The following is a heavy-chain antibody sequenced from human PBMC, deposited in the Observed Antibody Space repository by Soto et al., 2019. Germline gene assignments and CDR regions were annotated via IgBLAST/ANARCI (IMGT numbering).Heavy chain of an antibody. Sequence: QVQLVQSGAEVKKPGASVKVSCKASGYTFTSYGISWVRQAPGQGLEWMGWISAYNGNTNYAQKLQGRVTTTTDTSTSTAYMELRSLRSDDTAVYYCASLTGSSGWYVSFPSGPWGQGTLVTVSS. V-gene: IGHV1-18*01. CDR2: ISAYNGNT. CDR1: GYTFTSYG. CDR3: ASLTGSSGWYVSFPSGP. J-gene: IGHJ5*02. D-gene: IGHD6-19*01.